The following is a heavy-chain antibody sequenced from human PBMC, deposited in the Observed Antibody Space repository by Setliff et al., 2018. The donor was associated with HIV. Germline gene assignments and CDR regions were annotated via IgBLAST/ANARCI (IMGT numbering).Heavy chain of an antibody. V-gene: IGHV4-4*08. Sequence: SETLSLTCTVSGGSISSYYWSWIRLPPGKGLEWIGYIYTSGITNINPSLKSRVTISGDTTKNQISLKLTSVTAADTAVYYCARGGRSTVTQWAWFDPWGQGTLVTVSS. J-gene: IGHJ5*02. D-gene: IGHD4-17*01. CDR2: IYTSGIT. CDR1: GGSISSYY. CDR3: ARGGRSTVTQWAWFDP.